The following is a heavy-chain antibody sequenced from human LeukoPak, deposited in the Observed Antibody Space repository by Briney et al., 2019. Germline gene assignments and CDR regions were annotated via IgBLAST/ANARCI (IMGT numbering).Heavy chain of an antibody. J-gene: IGHJ4*02. D-gene: IGHD3-22*01. V-gene: IGHV3-30-3*01. Sequence: GGSLRLSCAASGFTLSYYTMHYVRQAPGKGLEWVAVISYDGSNEYYADSVKGRFTIYRDNYKNTLYLQMNSLRVEDRAVYSCARVLLNYDSSGYSFSYWGQGTLVTVSS. CDR2: ISYDGSNE. CDR3: ARVLLNYDSSGYSFSY. CDR1: GFTLSYYT.